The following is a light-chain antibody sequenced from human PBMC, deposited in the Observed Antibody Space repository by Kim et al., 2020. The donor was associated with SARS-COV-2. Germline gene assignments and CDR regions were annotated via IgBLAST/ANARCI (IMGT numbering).Light chain of an antibody. Sequence: DIQMTQSPSTLSASVGDRVTITCRASQNINRFLAWYQQKPGKAPKLLIYKAPSLQSGVPSRFSGSGTGTEFTRSISSLQPDDFAIYYCQKYNDFSTFGQGTKVDIK. CDR2: KAP. CDR1: QNINRF. V-gene: IGKV1-5*03. CDR3: QKYNDFST. J-gene: IGKJ1*01.